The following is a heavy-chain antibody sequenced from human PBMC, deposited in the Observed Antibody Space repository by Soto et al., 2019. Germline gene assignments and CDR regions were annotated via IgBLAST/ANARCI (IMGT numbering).Heavy chain of an antibody. V-gene: IGHV3-7*01. CDR1: GFSFSDFP. CDR3: FRDFGFWDTL. Sequence: DVQLVESGGGLVQPGGSLRLSCAASGFSFSDFPMSWARQTSGRGLEWVATIDKNGSGKSYVDSVRGRYTISRDNAESSLTLQMTTLTAEDTALYYCFRDFGFWDTLWGQGTLVTVSS. J-gene: IGHJ4*02. CDR2: IDKNGSGK. D-gene: IGHD3-3*01.